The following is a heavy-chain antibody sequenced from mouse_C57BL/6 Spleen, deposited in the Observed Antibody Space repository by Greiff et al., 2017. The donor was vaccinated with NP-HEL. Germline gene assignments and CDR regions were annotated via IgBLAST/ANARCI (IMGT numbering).Heavy chain of an antibody. CDR3: ARHYGSSYPFAY. V-gene: IGHV5-17*01. CDR1: GFTFSDYG. Sequence: EVQGVESGGGLVKPGGSLKLSCAASGFTFSDYGMHWVRQAPEKGLEWVAYISSGSSTIYYADTVKGRFTISRDNAKNTLFLQMTSLRSEDTAMYYCARHYGSSYPFAYWGQGTLVTVSA. J-gene: IGHJ3*01. CDR2: ISSGSSTI. D-gene: IGHD1-1*01.